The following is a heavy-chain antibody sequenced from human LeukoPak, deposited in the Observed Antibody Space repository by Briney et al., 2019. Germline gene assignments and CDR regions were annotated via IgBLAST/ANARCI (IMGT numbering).Heavy chain of an antibody. Sequence: GASVKVSCXASGYTFTSYDINWVRQASGQGLEWMGWMNPNSGNTGYAQKFQGRVTITRNTSISTAYMELSSLRSEDTAVYYCARGPPADFWSGYYYFDYWGQGTLVTVSS. D-gene: IGHD3-3*01. CDR1: GYTFTSYD. CDR2: MNPNSGNT. J-gene: IGHJ4*02. V-gene: IGHV1-8*03. CDR3: ARGPPADFWSGYYYFDY.